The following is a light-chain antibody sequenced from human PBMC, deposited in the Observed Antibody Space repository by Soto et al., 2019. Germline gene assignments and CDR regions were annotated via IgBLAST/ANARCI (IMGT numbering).Light chain of an antibody. V-gene: IGKV1D-13*01. Sequence: AIQLTQSPSSLSASVGDRVTITCRASQGISSALAWYQQKPGKAPKLLIYDASSLESRVPSRFSGSGSGTDFTLTISSLQPEDFATYYCQQFNNYAYTFGQGTKLEIK. CDR2: DAS. CDR3: QQFNNYAYT. CDR1: QGISSA. J-gene: IGKJ2*01.